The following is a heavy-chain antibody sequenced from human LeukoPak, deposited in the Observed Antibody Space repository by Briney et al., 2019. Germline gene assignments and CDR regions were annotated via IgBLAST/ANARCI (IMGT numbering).Heavy chain of an antibody. CDR2: IWFDGSKK. Sequence: GGSLRLSCAASGFTFSSHGMHWVRQAPGKGLEWVALIWFDGSKKVYADSVKGRFTISRDNANNTLYLQMNSLRAEDTAVYYCARSGRGYYDSLDHWGQGDLVTVSS. V-gene: IGHV3-33*01. J-gene: IGHJ4*02. CDR1: GFTFSSHG. CDR3: ARSGRGYYDSLDH. D-gene: IGHD3-22*01.